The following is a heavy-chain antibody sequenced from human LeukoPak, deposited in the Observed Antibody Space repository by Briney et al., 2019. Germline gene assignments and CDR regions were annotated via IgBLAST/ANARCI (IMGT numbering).Heavy chain of an antibody. CDR2: KRYYGKRK. CDR3: SWDSLSCYYFDY. J-gene: IGHJ4*02. V-gene: IGHV3-33*01. CDR1: GFTFSSYG. D-gene: IGHD2-15*01. Sequence: PGGSLRLSCAASGFTFSSYGMHWVRQAPAKGLEWVAAKRYYGKRKTYADSMKGRYTIHRDNSKKPLCLQMNSLRAEHTAVYYCSWDSLSCYYFDYWGQGTLVTVPS.